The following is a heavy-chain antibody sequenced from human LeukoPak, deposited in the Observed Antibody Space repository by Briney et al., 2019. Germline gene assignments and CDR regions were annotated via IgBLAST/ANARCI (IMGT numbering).Heavy chain of an antibody. Sequence: GGSLRLSCAASGFTFSSYCLNWVRQAPGKGLGGFSSISSSSDYIYYADSLKGRFTISRDNAKNSLYLQMNSLRAEDTAVYYCARAGSQYYMDVWGKGTTVTVSS. CDR3: ARAGSQYYMDV. V-gene: IGHV3-21*01. CDR1: GFTFSSYC. D-gene: IGHD3-10*01. CDR2: ISSSSDYI. J-gene: IGHJ6*03.